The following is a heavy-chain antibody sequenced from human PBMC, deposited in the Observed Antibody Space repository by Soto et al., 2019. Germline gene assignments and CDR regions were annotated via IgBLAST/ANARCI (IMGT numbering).Heavy chain of an antibody. CDR1: GFTFSHAW. CDR2: IKSKTDGGTT. V-gene: IGHV3-15*01. J-gene: IGHJ4*02. Sequence: GGSLRLSCAASGFTFSHAWMSWVRQAPGKGLEWVGRIKSKTDGGTTDYAAPVKGRFTISRDDSKNTLYLQMNSLKTEDTAVYYRTTDRYVYYDFWSGHRTLAYCGQGTLVTVSS. D-gene: IGHD3-3*01. CDR3: TTDRYVYYDFWSGHRTLAY.